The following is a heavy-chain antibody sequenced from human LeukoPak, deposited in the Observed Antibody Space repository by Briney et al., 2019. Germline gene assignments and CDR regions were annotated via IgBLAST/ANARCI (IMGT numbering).Heavy chain of an antibody. J-gene: IGHJ1*01. D-gene: IGHD2-15*01. Sequence: SETLSLTCAVYGGSFSDYYWSWIRQPPGKGLEWIGEINHSGSTNYNPSLKSRVTMAVDTSKNQFSLKLRSVTAADTAVYYCARIVGGGNFQYWGQGTLVTVSS. CDR2: INHSGST. V-gene: IGHV4-34*01. CDR3: ARIVGGGNFQY. CDR1: GGSFSDYY.